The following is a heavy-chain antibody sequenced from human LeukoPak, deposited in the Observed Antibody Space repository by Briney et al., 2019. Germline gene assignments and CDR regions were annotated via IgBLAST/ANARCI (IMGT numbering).Heavy chain of an antibody. CDR1: GFTFSSYA. J-gene: IGHJ5*02. CDR3: AKDGGFTWIQLCSS. D-gene: IGHD5-18*01. V-gene: IGHV3-23*01. Sequence: GSLRLSCAASGFTFSSYAMSWVRQAPGKGLEWVSAISGSGGSTYYADSVKGRFTISRDNSKNTLYLQMNSLRAEDTAVYYCAKDGGFTWIQLCSSWGQGTLVTVSS. CDR2: ISGSGGST.